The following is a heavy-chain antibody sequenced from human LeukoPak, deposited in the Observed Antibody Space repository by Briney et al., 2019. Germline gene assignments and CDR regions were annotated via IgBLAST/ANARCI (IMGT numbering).Heavy chain of an antibody. D-gene: IGHD5-18*01. CDR2: IYSDNT. CDR3: AREGGYSYGYVGTRPISYYFDY. Sequence: GGSLRLSCTVSGFTVSSDSMSWVRQAPGKGLEWVSFIYSDNTHYSDSVKGRFTISRDNSKNTLYLQMNSLRAEDTAVYYCAREGGYSYGYVGTRPISYYFDYWGQGTLVTVSS. V-gene: IGHV3-53*01. J-gene: IGHJ4*02. CDR1: GFTVSSDS.